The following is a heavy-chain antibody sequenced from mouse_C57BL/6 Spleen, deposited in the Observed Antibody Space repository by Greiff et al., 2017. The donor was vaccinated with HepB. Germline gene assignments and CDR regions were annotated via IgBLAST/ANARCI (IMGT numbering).Heavy chain of an antibody. Sequence: QVQLQQSGPELVKPGASVKISCKASGYAFSSSWMNWVKQRPGKGLEWIGRIYPGDGATNYNGKFKGKATMTADKSSSTAYMQLSSLTSEDSAVYFCARSHYEYDVGYAMDYWGQGTSVTVSS. V-gene: IGHV1-82*01. J-gene: IGHJ4*01. CDR2: IYPGDGAT. CDR3: ARSHYEYDVGYAMDY. D-gene: IGHD2-4*01. CDR1: GYAFSSSW.